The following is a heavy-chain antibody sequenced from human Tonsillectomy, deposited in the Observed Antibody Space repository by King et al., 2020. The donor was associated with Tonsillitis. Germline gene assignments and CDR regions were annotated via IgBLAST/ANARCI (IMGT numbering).Heavy chain of an antibody. J-gene: IGHJ6*02. Sequence: VQLVESGGGVVQPGKSLRLSCAASGFTFNSYGIHWVRQVPGKGLEWVAVISSDGGSKYYADSVKGRFTXSRDNSKNTXYLQMNSLRAEDTAVYYCAKXEXXWALYGMDVWGXXXTVIVSS. CDR3: AKXEXXWALYGMDV. CDR1: GFTFNSYG. V-gene: IGHV3-30*18. CDR2: ISSDGGSK. D-gene: IGHD1-26*01.